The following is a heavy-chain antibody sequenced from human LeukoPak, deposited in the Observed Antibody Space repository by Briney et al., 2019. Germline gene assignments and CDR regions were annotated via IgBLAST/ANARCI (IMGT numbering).Heavy chain of an antibody. CDR2: ISGTGSST. V-gene: IGHV3-23*01. CDR1: GCTFGNYA. J-gene: IGHJ5*02. D-gene: IGHD2-2*02. Sequence: GGSLRLSCVASGCTFGNYAMNWVRQAPGKGLEWVSTISGTGSSTYYADSAKGRFTISRDNSKDTLFLQLNSLTAADTATYFCAKASVAIPQYCNSWGQGTLVTVSS. CDR3: AKASVAIPQYCNS.